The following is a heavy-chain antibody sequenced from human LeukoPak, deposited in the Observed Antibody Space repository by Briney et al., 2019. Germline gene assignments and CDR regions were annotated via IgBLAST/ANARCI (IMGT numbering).Heavy chain of an antibody. D-gene: IGHD3-22*01. CDR2: IFHTGNT. CDR3: VRDGDYYDSGGYGNI. V-gene: IGHV4-30-2*01. CDR1: GGSIDGGIYS. Sequence: SQTLTLTCAVSGGSIDGGIYSWSWIRQPPGKGLEWVGYIFHTGNTSYNPSLKSRVTISVDRSKNQFSLKLSSVTAGDTAMYYCVRDGDYYDSGGYGNIWGQGTMVTVSS. J-gene: IGHJ4*02.